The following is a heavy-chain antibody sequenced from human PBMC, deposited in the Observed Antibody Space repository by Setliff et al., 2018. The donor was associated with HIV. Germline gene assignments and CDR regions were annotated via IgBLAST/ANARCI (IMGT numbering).Heavy chain of an antibody. J-gene: IGHJ3*01. CDR2: IIPVLGIT. Sequence: GASVKVSCKASGYTFINFDINWVRQAPGQGLEWMGGIIPVLGITNYAQKFQGRVTITADKSTSTAYMELSSLRFDDTAVYYCARLSVEDGFDVWGQGTLVTVSS. CDR3: ARLSVEDGFDV. V-gene: IGHV1-69*10. CDR1: GYTFINFD.